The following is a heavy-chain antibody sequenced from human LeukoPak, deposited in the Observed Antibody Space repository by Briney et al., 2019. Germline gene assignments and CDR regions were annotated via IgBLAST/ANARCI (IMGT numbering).Heavy chain of an antibody. Sequence: GGSLRLSCAASGFTFDDYAMHWVRQAPGKGLEWVSGISWNSGSIGYADSVKGRFTISRDNAKNSLYLQMNSLRAEDTALYYCAKGPSFNQGVIRFDPWGQGTLVTVSS. V-gene: IGHV3-9*01. CDR2: ISWNSGSI. D-gene: IGHD3-10*01. CDR1: GFTFDDYA. CDR3: AKGPSFNQGVIRFDP. J-gene: IGHJ5*02.